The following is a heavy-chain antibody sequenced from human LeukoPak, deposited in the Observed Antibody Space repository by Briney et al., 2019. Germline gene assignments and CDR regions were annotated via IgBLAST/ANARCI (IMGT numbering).Heavy chain of an antibody. CDR3: AKDYYSSSWLFDY. D-gene: IGHD6-13*01. Sequence: PGGSLRLSCAASGFTFSSYGMHWVRQAPGKGLEWVAVISYDGSNKYYADSVKGRFTISRDNSKNTLYLQMNSLRAEDTAVYYCAKDYYSSSWLFDYWGQGTLVTVSS. V-gene: IGHV3-30*18. CDR1: GFTFSSYG. CDR2: ISYDGSNK. J-gene: IGHJ4*02.